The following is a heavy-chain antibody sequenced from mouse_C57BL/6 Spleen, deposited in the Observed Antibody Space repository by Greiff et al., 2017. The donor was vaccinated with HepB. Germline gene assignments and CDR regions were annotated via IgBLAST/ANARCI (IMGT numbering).Heavy chain of an antibody. CDR2: ILPGSGST. CDR1: GYTFTGYW. J-gene: IGHJ3*01. CDR3: ALGGKGAWFAY. V-gene: IGHV1-9*01. D-gene: IGHD1-3*01. Sequence: QVQLKESGAELMKPGASVKLSCKATGYTFTGYWIEWVKQRPGHGLEWIGEILPGSGSTNYNEKFKGKATFTADTSSNTAYMQLISLTTEDAAIYDCALGGKGAWFAYWGQGTLVTVSA.